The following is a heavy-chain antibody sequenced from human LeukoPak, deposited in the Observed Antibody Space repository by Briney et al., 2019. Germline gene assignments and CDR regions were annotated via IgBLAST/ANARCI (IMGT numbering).Heavy chain of an antibody. Sequence: PGGSLRLSCAASGFTFSGYWMHWVREAPGKALEGVANLKQDGSEKHFADSVKGRFTISRDNADNSLYLQMTSLRAEDTPMYFCASGTIAAPGTDYWGQGTLVPVSS. CDR2: LKQDGSEK. CDR3: ASGTIAAPGTDY. V-gene: IGHV3-7*01. CDR1: GFTFSGYW. J-gene: IGHJ4*02. D-gene: IGHD6-13*01.